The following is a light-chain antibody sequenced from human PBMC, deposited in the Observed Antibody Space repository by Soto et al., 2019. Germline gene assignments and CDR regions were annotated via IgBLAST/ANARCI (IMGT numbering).Light chain of an antibody. V-gene: IGKV3-15*01. CDR3: QQYNNWQRT. J-gene: IGKJ1*01. CDR1: QSVSSN. CDR2: GAS. Sequence: EIVMTQSPATLSVSPGERATLSCRASQSVSSNLAWYQQKPGQAPRLLIYGASTRATGIPARFSGSGSGTKFTLTISRLQSEDFAVYYCQQYNNWQRTFGQGTKVEI.